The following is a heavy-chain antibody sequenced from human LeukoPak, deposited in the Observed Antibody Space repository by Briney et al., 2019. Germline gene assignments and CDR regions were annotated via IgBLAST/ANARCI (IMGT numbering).Heavy chain of an antibody. CDR3: ATGIQSNDAFDI. CDR2: IISKTDGGTA. D-gene: IGHD5-24*01. Sequence: GGSLRLSCPASGFTFSNAWMSWVRQAPGKGLEWVGRIISKTDGGTADYAAPVKGRFTISRDDSKNTMYLQLNSLKTEDTAVYYCATGIQSNDAFDIWGQGTMVTASS. J-gene: IGHJ3*02. V-gene: IGHV3-15*01. CDR1: GFTFSNAW.